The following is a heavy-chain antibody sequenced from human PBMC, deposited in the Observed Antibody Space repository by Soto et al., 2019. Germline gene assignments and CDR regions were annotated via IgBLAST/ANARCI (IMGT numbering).Heavy chain of an antibody. D-gene: IGHD2-2*01. CDR1: GVSVNSGNYY. V-gene: IGHV4-61*01. CDR3: ASGTIYHSDGMDV. J-gene: IGHJ6*02. Sequence: SETLSLTCIVSGVSVNSGNYYWSWIRQTPGKGLEWIGYIYQSGSTRYNPSLKSRVTISLDTSKNQFSLKMSSVTAADTAVYYCASGTIYHSDGMDVWGQGKMVT. CDR2: IYQSGST.